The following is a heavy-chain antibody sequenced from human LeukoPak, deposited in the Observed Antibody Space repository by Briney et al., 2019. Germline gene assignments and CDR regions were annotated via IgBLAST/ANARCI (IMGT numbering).Heavy chain of an antibody. CDR3: ARDLTYYGSGSYGY. CDR2: IIPIFGTA. D-gene: IGHD3-10*01. CDR1: GGTFSSYA. V-gene: IGHV1-69*05. J-gene: IGHJ4*02. Sequence: GSSVKVSCKASGGTFSSYAISWVRQAPGQGLEWMGRIIPIFGTANYAQKFQGRVTITTDESTSTAYMELSSLRSEDTAVYYCARDLTYYGSGSYGYWGQGTLDTVSS.